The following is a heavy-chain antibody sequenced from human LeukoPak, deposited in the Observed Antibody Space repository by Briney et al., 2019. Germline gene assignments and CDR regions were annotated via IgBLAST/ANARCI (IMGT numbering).Heavy chain of an antibody. CDR1: GGSFTSGSDY. D-gene: IGHD3-10*01. CDR3: ARAAIWSNYHYPFDV. J-gene: IGHJ3*01. CDR2: IDTSGSS. V-gene: IGHV4-61*09. Sequence: SETLSLTCTVSGGSFTSGSDYWSWIRQPAGKRLEWIGHIDTSGSSTFNPSLKSRVTMSLDTSRNEFYLKLNSVAAADTAIYYCARAAIWSNYHYPFDVWGLGTMVSVSS.